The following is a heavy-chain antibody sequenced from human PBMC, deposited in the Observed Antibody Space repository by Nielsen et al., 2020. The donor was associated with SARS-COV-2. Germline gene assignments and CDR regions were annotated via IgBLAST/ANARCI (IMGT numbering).Heavy chain of an antibody. CDR2: ISAYNGNT. CDR3: ARDSFVTMVRGVMKYYYYGMDV. CDR1: GYTFTSYG. Sequence: ASVKVSCKASGYTFTSYGISWVRQAPGQGLEWMGWISAYNGNTNYAPKLQGRVTMTTDTSTSTAYMELRSMRSDDTAVYYCARDSFVTMVRGVMKYYYYGMDVWGQGTTITVSS. V-gene: IGHV1-18*01. J-gene: IGHJ6*02. D-gene: IGHD3-10*01.